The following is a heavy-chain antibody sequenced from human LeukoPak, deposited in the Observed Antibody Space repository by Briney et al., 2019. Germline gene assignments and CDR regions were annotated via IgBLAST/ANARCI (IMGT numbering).Heavy chain of an antibody. CDR2: ISAYNGNT. D-gene: IGHD4-17*01. CDR3: ARGDDYGDYGYYFDY. V-gene: IGHV1-18*01. Sequence: VASVKVSCKASGYTFTSYGISWVRQAPGQGLEWMGWISAYNGNTDYAQKLQGRVTMTTDTSTSTAYVELRSLRSDDTAVYYCARGDDYGDYGYYFDYWGQGTLVTVSS. CDR1: GYTFTSYG. J-gene: IGHJ4*02.